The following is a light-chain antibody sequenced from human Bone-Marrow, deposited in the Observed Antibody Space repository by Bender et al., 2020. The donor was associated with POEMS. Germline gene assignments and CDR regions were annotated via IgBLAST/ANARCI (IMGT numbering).Light chain of an antibody. Sequence: QSALTQPASVSGSPGQSITISCTGSNSDFGTYNSVSWFQHNPGYAPRLLIYDVCSRPTGVSVRFFGSKTGDTPSLTIFQPEAEDEADYCCSSNTTDNIVRFGGGTKVTVL. J-gene: IGLJ3*02. CDR2: DVC. CDR3: SSNTTDNIVR. V-gene: IGLV2-14*03. CDR1: NSDFGTYNS.